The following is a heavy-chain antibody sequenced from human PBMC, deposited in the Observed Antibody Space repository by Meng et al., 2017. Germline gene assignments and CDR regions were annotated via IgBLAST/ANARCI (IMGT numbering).Heavy chain of an antibody. CDR3: ARVRYSSSWYAFDY. J-gene: IGHJ4*02. Sequence: GGSLRLSCAASGFTFSSYAMHWVRQAPGKGLEWVAVISYDGSNKYYADSVKGRLTISRDNSKNTLYLQMNSLRAEDTAVYYCARVRYSSSWYAFDYWGQGTLVTVSS. V-gene: IGHV3-30*04. D-gene: IGHD6-13*01. CDR1: GFTFSSYA. CDR2: ISYDGSNK.